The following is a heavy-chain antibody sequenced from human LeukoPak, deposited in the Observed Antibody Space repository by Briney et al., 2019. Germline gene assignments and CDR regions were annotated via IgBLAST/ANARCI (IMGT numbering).Heavy chain of an antibody. Sequence: GGSLRLSCAASGFTFSSHGMHWVRQAPGKGLEWVAVISYDGSNKYYADSVKGRFTISRDNSKNTLYLQMNSLRAEDTAVYYCAKDLDYGDYYFDYWGQGTLVTVSS. V-gene: IGHV3-30*18. D-gene: IGHD4-17*01. J-gene: IGHJ4*02. CDR3: AKDLDYGDYYFDY. CDR2: ISYDGSNK. CDR1: GFTFSSHG.